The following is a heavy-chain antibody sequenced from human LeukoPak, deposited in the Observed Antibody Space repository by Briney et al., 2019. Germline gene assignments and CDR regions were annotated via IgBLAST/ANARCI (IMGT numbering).Heavy chain of an antibody. J-gene: IGHJ3*02. CDR1: GFTFSSHS. D-gene: IGHD5-12*01. V-gene: IGHV3-23*01. CDR2: IRGSGDTA. Sequence: PGGSLRLSCAASGFTFSSHSMAWVRQAPGKGLEWVSAIRGSGDTALYADSVKGRFTISRDNAKNSVYLEMNSLRAEDTAVYYCARSGRGYDDAFDIWGQGTMVTVSS. CDR3: ARSGRGYDDAFDI.